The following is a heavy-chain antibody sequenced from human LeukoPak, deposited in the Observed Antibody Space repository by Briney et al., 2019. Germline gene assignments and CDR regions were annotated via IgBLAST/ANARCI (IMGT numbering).Heavy chain of an antibody. D-gene: IGHD3-10*01. CDR1: GFTFSSYG. CDR2: IRYDGSNK. J-gene: IGHJ4*02. V-gene: IGHV3-30*02. Sequence: GGSLRLSCAASGFTFSSYGMHWVRQAPGKGLEWVAFIRYDGSNKYYADSVKGRFTISRDNSKNTLYLQMNSLRAEDTAVYYCAKAPPAYGSGSSMVFDYWGQGTLVTVSS. CDR3: AKAPPAYGSGSSMVFDY.